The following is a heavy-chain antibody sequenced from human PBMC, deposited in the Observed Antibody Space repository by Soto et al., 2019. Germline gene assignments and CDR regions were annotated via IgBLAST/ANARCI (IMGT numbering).Heavy chain of an antibody. Sequence: ASVKVSCKTSGFTLSSSAVHWVRQARGHRLQWIGWIDVVSGNANYAQKDQERVTISADESTSTAYMDVTSLKPEDTAVYYCARGDATKIVVTTYYAMDVWGQGTTVTVSS. V-gene: IGHV1-58*01. J-gene: IGHJ6*02. CDR1: GFTLSSSA. CDR2: IDVVSGNA. D-gene: IGHD3-9*01. CDR3: ARGDATKIVVTTYYAMDV.